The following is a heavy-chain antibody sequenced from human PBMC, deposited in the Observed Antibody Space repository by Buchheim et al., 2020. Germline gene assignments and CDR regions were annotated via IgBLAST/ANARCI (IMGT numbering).Heavy chain of an antibody. D-gene: IGHD4-23*01. J-gene: IGHJ6*02. CDR3: AKAVEYGGNSYYYYGMDV. V-gene: IGHV3-23*01. Sequence: EVQLWESGGGLAQPGGSLRLSCTASGFTFRKYAMSWVRQAPGKGLEWVSAISVGGGSTYYADSVKGRFTISRDHYQNTLFLQWSSLRVDDTAVYYCAKAVEYGGNSYYYYGMDVWGQGTT. CDR1: GFTFRKYA. CDR2: ISVGGGST.